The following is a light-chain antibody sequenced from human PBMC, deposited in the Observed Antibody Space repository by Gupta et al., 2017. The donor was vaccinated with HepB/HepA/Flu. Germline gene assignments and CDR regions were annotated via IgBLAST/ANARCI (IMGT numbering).Light chain of an antibody. CDR1: SSDVGGYNY. CDR2: DVS. J-gene: IGLJ1*01. Sequence: QSALTQPASVSGSPGQSITISCTGTSSDVGGYNYVSWYQQHPGKAPKLMILDVSNRPSGVSNRFSCATSCNTASLITFXLXAEDEAXDYCSSSKSSRTSPCVFGTENKVTVL. CDR3: SSSKSSRTSPCV. V-gene: IGLV2-14*01.